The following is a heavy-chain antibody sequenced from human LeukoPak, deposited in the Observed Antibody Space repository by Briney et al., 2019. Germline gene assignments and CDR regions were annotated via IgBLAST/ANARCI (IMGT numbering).Heavy chain of an antibody. Sequence: GGSLRLSCAASGFTFSSYWMSWVRQAPGKGLEWVANIKQDGSEKYYVDSVKGRFTISRDNTKNSLYLQMNSLRAGDTAVYYCARGGGVTMIVANMDVWGKGTTVTVSS. D-gene: IGHD3-22*01. CDR1: GFTFSSYW. CDR3: ARGGGVTMIVANMDV. J-gene: IGHJ6*03. CDR2: IKQDGSEK. V-gene: IGHV3-7*01.